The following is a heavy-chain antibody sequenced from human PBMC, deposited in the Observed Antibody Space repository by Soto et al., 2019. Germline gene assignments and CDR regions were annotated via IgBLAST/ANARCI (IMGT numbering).Heavy chain of an antibody. Sequence: ASVQVSCKASGYTFTSYYMHWVRQAPGQGLEWMGIINPSGGSTSYAQKFQGRVTMTRDTSTSTVYMELSSLRSEDTAVYYCARVRGYCSSTSCYLDVWGQGTTVTVSS. CDR2: INPSGGST. V-gene: IGHV1-46*01. CDR3: ARVRGYCSSTSCYLDV. CDR1: GYTFTSYY. J-gene: IGHJ6*02. D-gene: IGHD2-2*01.